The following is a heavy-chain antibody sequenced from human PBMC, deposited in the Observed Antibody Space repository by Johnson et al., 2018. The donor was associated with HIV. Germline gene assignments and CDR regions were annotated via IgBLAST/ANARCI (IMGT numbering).Heavy chain of an antibody. CDR2: ISFDGGDK. Sequence: VQLVESGGGVVQPGRSLRLSCAASGFSFSSYAMHWVRQSPGKGLEWVAVISFDGGDKYYADSVKGRFTISRDNSKNTLYLQMNSLRAEDTAVYYCARDLYYGSGSSVAFDIWCQGTMVTVSS. CDR1: GFSFSSYA. CDR3: ARDLYYGSGSSVAFDI. V-gene: IGHV3-33*08. D-gene: IGHD3-10*01. J-gene: IGHJ3*02.